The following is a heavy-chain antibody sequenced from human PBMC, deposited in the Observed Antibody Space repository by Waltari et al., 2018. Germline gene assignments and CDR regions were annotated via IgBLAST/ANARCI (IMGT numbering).Heavy chain of an antibody. D-gene: IGHD3-10*01. Sequence: EVQLLESGGGLVQPGGSLRLSCAASGFTFSSYAMSWVRQAPGKGLEWVSAISGSGGCTSYADSVKGRFTISRDNSKNTLYLQMNSLRAEDTAVYYCAKDITMVRGAKTYYYGMDVWGQGTTVTVSS. V-gene: IGHV3-23*01. CDR1: GFTFSSYA. J-gene: IGHJ6*02. CDR2: ISGSGGCT. CDR3: AKDITMVRGAKTYYYGMDV.